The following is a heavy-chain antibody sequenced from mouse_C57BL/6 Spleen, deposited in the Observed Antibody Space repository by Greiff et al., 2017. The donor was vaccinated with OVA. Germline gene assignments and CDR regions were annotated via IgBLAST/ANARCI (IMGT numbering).Heavy chain of an antibody. CDR2: ISDGGSYT. V-gene: IGHV5-4*01. J-gene: IGHJ3*01. CDR3: ARDQDDYSWFAY. CDR1: GFTFSSYA. Sequence: EVKLVESGGGLVKPGGSLKLSCAASGFTFSSYAMSWVRQTTEKRLEWVATISDGGSYTYYPDNVQGRFTISRDNAKNNLYLQMSHLKSEDTAMYYCARDQDDYSWFAYWGQGTLVTVSA. D-gene: IGHD2-4*01.